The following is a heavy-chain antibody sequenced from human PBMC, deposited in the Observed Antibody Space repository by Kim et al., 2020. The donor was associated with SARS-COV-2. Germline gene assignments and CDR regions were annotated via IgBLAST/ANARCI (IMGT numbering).Heavy chain of an antibody. CDR3: ARAPRNGHFDS. V-gene: IGHV4-59*01. D-gene: IGHD2-8*01. J-gene: IGHJ4*02. CDR2: TYNSVII. Sequence: SETLSLTCSVSGGSISSYYWSWIRQPPGKGLDWIGYTYNSVIINYNPSFKSRVTILVHTSNNQFSLRLTSVTAADTAVYYCARAPRNGHFDSWGQGSLV. CDR1: GGSISSYY.